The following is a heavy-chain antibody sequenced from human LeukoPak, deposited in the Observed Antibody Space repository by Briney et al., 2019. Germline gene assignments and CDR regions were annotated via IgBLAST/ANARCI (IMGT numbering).Heavy chain of an antibody. V-gene: IGHV4-4*07. D-gene: IGHD3-10*01. J-gene: IGHJ3*02. CDR1: GGSISSYY. Sequence: SETLSLTCTVSGGSISSYYWSWIRQPAGKGLEWIGRIYTSGSTNYNPSLKSRVTISVDTSKNQFSLKLSSVTAADTAVYFCARLSIWFGVPNAFDIWGQGTMVIVSS. CDR2: IYTSGST. CDR3: ARLSIWFGVPNAFDI.